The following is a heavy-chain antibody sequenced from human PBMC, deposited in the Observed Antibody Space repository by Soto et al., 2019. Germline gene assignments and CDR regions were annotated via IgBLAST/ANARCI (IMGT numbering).Heavy chain of an antibody. V-gene: IGHV1-69*13. J-gene: IGHJ4*02. CDR3: ARESRYCSGGSCYFLPGIDY. Sequence: SVKVSCKASGGTFSSYAISWVRQAPGQGLEWMGGIIPIFGTANYAQKFQGRVTITADESTSTAYMELSGLRSEDTAVYYCARESRYCSGGSCYFLPGIDYWGQGTLVTVSS. CDR2: IIPIFGTA. CDR1: GGTFSSYA. D-gene: IGHD2-15*01.